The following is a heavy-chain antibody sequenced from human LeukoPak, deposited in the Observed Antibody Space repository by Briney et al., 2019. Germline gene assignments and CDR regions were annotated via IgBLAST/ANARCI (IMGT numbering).Heavy chain of an antibody. V-gene: IGHV4-38-2*01. D-gene: IGHD3-3*01. J-gene: IGHJ4*02. CDR2: IYHSGST. CDR1: GYSISSGYY. CDR3: ARTHAKPTIFGVVIIRHADY. Sequence: KTSETLSLTCAVSGYSISSGYYWGWIRQPPGKGLEWIGSIYHSGSTYYNPSLKSRVTISVDTSKNQFSLKLSSVTAADTAVYYCARTHAKPTIFGVVIIRHADYWDQGTLVTVSS.